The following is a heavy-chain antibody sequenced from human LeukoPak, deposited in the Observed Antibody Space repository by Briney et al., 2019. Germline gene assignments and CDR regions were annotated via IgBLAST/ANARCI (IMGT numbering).Heavy chain of an antibody. Sequence: GGSLRLSCAASGFTFSNAWMSWVRQAPGKGLEWVSAISGSGGSTYYADSVKGRFTISRDNSKNTLYLQMNSLRAEDTAVYYCAKDKGLIAASPSYGMDVWGKGTTVTVSS. D-gene: IGHD6-25*01. J-gene: IGHJ6*04. CDR1: GFTFSNAW. V-gene: IGHV3-23*01. CDR2: ISGSGGST. CDR3: AKDKGLIAASPSYGMDV.